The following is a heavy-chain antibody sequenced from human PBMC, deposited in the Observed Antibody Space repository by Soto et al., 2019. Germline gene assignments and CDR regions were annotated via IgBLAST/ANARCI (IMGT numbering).Heavy chain of an antibody. J-gene: IGHJ6*02. V-gene: IGHV3-33*01. CDR3: ARVEGPLIHSDHYYYGMDV. CDR1: GFSFSTYG. Sequence: QVQLVESGGGVVRPGRSLRLACEGSGFSFSTYGMHWVRQAPGKGLQWVAVIWYDGTNTYYADSVKGRFTISRDNSKDTLYLEMNNLRAEDTAVYYCARVEGPLIHSDHYYYGMDVWGQGTTVTVSS. D-gene: IGHD5-18*01. CDR2: IWYDGTNT.